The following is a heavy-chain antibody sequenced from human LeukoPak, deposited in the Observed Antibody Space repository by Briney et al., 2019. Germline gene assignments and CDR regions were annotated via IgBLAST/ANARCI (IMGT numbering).Heavy chain of an antibody. D-gene: IGHD2-2*01. CDR2: IYHSGCT. Sequence: SETLSLTCAVSGYSISSGYYWGWIRQPPGKGLEWIGSIYHSGCTYYNPSLKSRVTISVDTSKNQFSLKLSSVTAADTAVYYCARHRSGVVVPAADDAFDIWGQGTMVTVSS. CDR1: GYSISSGYY. J-gene: IGHJ3*02. CDR3: ARHRSGVVVPAADDAFDI. V-gene: IGHV4-38-2*01.